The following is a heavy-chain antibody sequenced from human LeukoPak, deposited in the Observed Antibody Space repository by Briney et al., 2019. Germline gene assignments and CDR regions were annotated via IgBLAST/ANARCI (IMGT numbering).Heavy chain of an antibody. CDR3: ARVEGVTIFGVVIQRKIKNNWFDP. CDR1: GGAFSGYY. D-gene: IGHD3-3*01. V-gene: IGHV4-34*01. CDR2: INHSGST. Sequence: SETLSLTCAVYGGAFSGYYWSWIRQPPGKGLEWIGEINHSGSTKYNPSLKSRVTISVDTSKNQFSLKLSSVTAADTAVYYCARVEGVTIFGVVIQRKIKNNWFDPWGQGTLVTVSS. J-gene: IGHJ5*02.